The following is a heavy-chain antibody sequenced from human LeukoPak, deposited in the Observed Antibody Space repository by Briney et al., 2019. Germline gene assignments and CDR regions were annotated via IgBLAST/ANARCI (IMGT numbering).Heavy chain of an antibody. V-gene: IGHV4-39*07. CDR3: ARLAMVRGVIRGYYYYYYMDV. Sequence: SETLSLTCTVSGGSISSSSYYWGWIRQPPGKGLEWIGSIYYSGSTYYNPSLKSRVTISVDTSKNQFSLKLSSVTAADTAVYYCARLAMVRGVIRGYYYYYYMDVWGKGTTVTISS. CDR2: IYYSGST. J-gene: IGHJ6*03. D-gene: IGHD3-10*01. CDR1: GGSISSSSYY.